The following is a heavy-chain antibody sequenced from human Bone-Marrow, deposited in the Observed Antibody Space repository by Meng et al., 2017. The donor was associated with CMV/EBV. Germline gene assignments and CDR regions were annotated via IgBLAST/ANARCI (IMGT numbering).Heavy chain of an antibody. J-gene: IGHJ6*02. CDR2: MYHTGNT. V-gene: IGHV4-38-2*02. CDR3: ARRYYYYGMDV. Sequence: SQTLSLTCTVSGYSTSSDYYWGWIRQPPGKGLEWITSMYHTGNTYYNPSLRSRVSISVGTSKNQFSLRLSSVTAADTAVYYCARRYYYYGMDVWGQGTTVTVSS. CDR1: GYSTSSDYY.